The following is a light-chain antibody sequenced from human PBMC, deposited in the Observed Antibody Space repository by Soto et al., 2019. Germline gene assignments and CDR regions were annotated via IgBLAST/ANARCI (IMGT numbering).Light chain of an antibody. CDR3: GAWDVSLNAYV. Sequence: QSVLTQPPSASGTPGQRVTISCSGSSSNIGSKSATWYQQLPGTAPKLLIYNNIERPSGVPDRFSGSTSSTSASLAISGLQSEDEADYYCGAWDVSLNAYVFGVGTKLTVL. J-gene: IGLJ1*01. V-gene: IGLV1-44*01. CDR1: SSNIGSKS. CDR2: NNI.